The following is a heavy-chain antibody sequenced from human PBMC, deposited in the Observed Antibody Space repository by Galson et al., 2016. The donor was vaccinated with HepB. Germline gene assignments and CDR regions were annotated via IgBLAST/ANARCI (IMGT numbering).Heavy chain of an antibody. D-gene: IGHD6-19*01. J-gene: IGHJ6*02. CDR2: IYSSDIT. V-gene: IGHV3-53*01. Sequence: SLRLSCAASGFSVSTNYMTWVRQAPGKGLERVSVIYSSDITYYADSVKGRFTISRDNSKNTVYLQMNSLRAEDTAVYYCAGGSYSSDWYFSGASVDPMDVWGPGTSVTVSS. CDR1: GFSVSTNY. CDR3: AGGSYSSDWYFSGASVDPMDV.